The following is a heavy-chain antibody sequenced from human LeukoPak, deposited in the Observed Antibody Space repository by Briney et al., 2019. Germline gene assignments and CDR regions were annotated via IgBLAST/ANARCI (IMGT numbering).Heavy chain of an antibody. CDR1: GGSFSGYY. J-gene: IGHJ2*01. D-gene: IGHD6-13*01. V-gene: IGHV4-34*01. Sequence: PSETLSLTCAFYGGSFSGYYWNWIRQPPGKGLEWIGEINHSGTTNYNPSLKSRVTISLDTSKNQFSLNLSSVTAADTAVYYCARSAAAGPYWYFDLWGRGTLVTVSS. CDR3: ARSAAAGPYWYFDL. CDR2: INHSGTT.